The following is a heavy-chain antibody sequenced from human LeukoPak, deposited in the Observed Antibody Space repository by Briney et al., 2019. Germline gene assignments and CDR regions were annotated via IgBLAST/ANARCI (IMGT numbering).Heavy chain of an antibody. CDR3: ARDIVGMATEYYFDY. D-gene: IGHD1-26*01. J-gene: IGHJ4*02. CDR2: ISGSGSII. V-gene: IGHV3-11*01. Sequence: GGSLRLSCAASGFTFSDFYMSWVRQAPGKGLEWLSSISGSGSIIYYADSVKGRFTISRDNAKNSLFLQVSSLRVDDTAVYYCARDIVGMATEYYFDYWGQGTLVTVSS. CDR1: GFTFSDFY.